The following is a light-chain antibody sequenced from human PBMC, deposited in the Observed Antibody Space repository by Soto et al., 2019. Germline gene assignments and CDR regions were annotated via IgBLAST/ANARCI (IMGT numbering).Light chain of an antibody. CDR1: QGISIY. V-gene: IGKV1-27*01. CDR2: DAS. J-gene: IGKJ4*01. Sequence: DIQMTQYPSSLSASVGDRVTIACRASQGISIYLAWYQQKPGKVPQLLIYDASTLQSGVPSRFSGSGSGTDFTLTISGLQPEDVATYYCQKYNGAPLTFGGGTKVEIK. CDR3: QKYNGAPLT.